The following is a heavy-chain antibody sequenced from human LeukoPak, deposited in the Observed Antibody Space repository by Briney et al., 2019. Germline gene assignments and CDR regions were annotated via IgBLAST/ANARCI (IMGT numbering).Heavy chain of an antibody. V-gene: IGHV3-30*04. D-gene: IGHD3-3*01. Sequence: GRSLRLSCAASGFTFSSYAMHWVRQAPGKGLEWVAVISYDGSNKYYADSVKGRFTISRDNSKNALYLQMNSLRAEDTAVYYCARDGVVTMELDYWGQGTLVTVSS. J-gene: IGHJ4*02. CDR2: ISYDGSNK. CDR1: GFTFSSYA. CDR3: ARDGVVTMELDY.